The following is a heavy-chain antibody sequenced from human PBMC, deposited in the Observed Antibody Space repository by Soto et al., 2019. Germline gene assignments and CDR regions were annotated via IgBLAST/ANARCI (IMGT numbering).Heavy chain of an antibody. J-gene: IGHJ6*03. V-gene: IGHV3-74*01. CDR2: INSDGSST. D-gene: IGHD3-3*01. CDR1: GFTFSSYW. CDR3: ARVNKEPYDFWSGLSQNYYYMDV. Sequence: GGSLRLSCAASGFTFSSYWMHWVRQAPGKGLVWVSRINSDGSSTSYADSVKGRFTISRDNAKNTLYLQMNSLRAEDTAVYYCARVNKEPYDFWSGLSQNYYYMDVWGKGTTVTVSS.